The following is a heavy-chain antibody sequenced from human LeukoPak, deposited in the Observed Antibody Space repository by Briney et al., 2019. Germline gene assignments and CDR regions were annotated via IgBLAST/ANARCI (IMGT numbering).Heavy chain of an antibody. CDR1: GFTFSSYW. Sequence: GGSLTLSCTVSGFTFSSYWMTWVRQVPGKGLQWVANINQDGREKYYMDSMKGRLNISRDNTENSVFLQLTSLRPEDTGVYFCAKGRDYGDFWGQGTLVAVSS. CDR2: INQDGREK. CDR3: AKGRDYGDF. V-gene: IGHV3-7*01. J-gene: IGHJ4*02.